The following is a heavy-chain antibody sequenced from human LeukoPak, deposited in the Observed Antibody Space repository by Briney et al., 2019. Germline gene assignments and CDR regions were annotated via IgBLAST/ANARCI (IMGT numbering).Heavy chain of an antibody. V-gene: IGHV4-59*01. CDR1: GGSISSYY. J-gene: IGHJ6*02. CDR2: IYYSGST. Sequence: PSETLSLTCTVSGGSISSYYWSWIRQPPGKGLEWIGYIYYSGSTNYNPSLKSRVTISVDTPKNQFSLKLSSVTAADTAVYYCARGYYYGSGSHYGMDVWGQGTTVTVSS. CDR3: ARGYYYGSGSHYGMDV. D-gene: IGHD3-10*01.